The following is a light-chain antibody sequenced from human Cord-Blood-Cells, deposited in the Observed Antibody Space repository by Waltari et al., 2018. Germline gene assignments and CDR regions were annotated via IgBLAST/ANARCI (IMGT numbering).Light chain of an antibody. CDR2: AAS. V-gene: IGKV1-39*01. CDR3: QQSYSTPWT. CDR1: QSISSY. J-gene: IGKJ1*01. Sequence: DIQMTQSPSSLSASVGARVTLTCRASQSISSYLNWYQQKPGKAPKLLIYAASSLQSGVPSRFSCSGSGTDFTLTISSLQPENFATYYCQQSYSTPWTFGQGTKVEIK.